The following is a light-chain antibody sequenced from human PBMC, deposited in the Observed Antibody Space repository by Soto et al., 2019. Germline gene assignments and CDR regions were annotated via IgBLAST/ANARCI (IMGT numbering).Light chain of an antibody. Sequence: QSALTQPRSVSGSPGQSVTISCTGTSSDVGGYNYVSWYQQHPGKAPKLMIYDVSKRPSGVPDRFSGSKSGNTASLTISGLQAEDEADYYCCSYAGSSPVVFGGGTKLTV. J-gene: IGLJ2*01. CDR1: SSDVGGYNY. V-gene: IGLV2-11*01. CDR3: CSYAGSSPVV. CDR2: DVS.